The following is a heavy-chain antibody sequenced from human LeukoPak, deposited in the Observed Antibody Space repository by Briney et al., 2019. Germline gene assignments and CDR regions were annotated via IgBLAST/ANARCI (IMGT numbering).Heavy chain of an antibody. CDR1: GGSFSGYY. J-gene: IGHJ5*02. CDR3: ARDPLRVVVVAATHWFDP. D-gene: IGHD2-15*01. Sequence: ETLSLTCAVYGGSFSGYYWSWIRQPPGKGLEWVANIKQDGSEKYYVDSVKGRFTISRDNAKNSLYLQMNSLRAEDTAVYYCARDPLRVVVVAATHWFDPWGQGTLVTVSS. V-gene: IGHV3-7*01. CDR2: IKQDGSEK.